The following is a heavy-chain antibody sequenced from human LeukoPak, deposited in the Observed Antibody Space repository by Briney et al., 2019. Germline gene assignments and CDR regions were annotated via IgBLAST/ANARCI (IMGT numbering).Heavy chain of an antibody. CDR2: MHSTGVD. CDR3: ARFSPFFDSSVHYLDY. CDR1: GGSISGYH. J-gene: IGHJ4*02. Sequence: PSQTLSLTCTVSGGSISGYHCSWIRQPPGQGLEWIAYMHSTGVDNYSPSLRSRVTMSVDTSKNQCSLKLNSVSAADSAVYYCARFSPFFDSSVHYLDYWGPGILVTVSS. D-gene: IGHD3-22*01. V-gene: IGHV4-59*08.